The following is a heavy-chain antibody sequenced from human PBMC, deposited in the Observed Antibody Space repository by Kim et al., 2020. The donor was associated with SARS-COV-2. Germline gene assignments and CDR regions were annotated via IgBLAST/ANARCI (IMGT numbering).Heavy chain of an antibody. V-gene: IGHV3-9*01. D-gene: IGHD6-19*01. CDR2: ISWNSGSI. Sequence: GGSLRLSCAASGFTFDDYAMHWVRQAPGKGLEWVSGISWNSGSIGYADSVKGRFTISRDNAKNSLYLQMNSLRAEDTALYYCAKDLSSGWYLGWYFDLWGRGTLVTVSS. CDR3: AKDLSSGWYLGWYFDL. J-gene: IGHJ2*01. CDR1: GFTFDDYA.